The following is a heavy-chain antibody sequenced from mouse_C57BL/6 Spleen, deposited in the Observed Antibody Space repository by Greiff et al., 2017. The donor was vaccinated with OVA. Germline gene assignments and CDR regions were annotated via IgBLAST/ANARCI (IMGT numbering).Heavy chain of an antibody. J-gene: IGHJ3*01. CDR3: AKVYWDGALAWFAY. CDR1: GFSLTSYG. D-gene: IGHD4-1*01. V-gene: IGHV2-3*01. Sequence: VKLMESGPGLVAPSQCLSITCTVSGFSLTSYGVSWVRQPPGKGLEWMGEICGDGSNNNHSANISRLSISKDNSKSQVFLKLNSLQTDDTATYYCAKVYWDGALAWFAYWGQGTLVTVSA. CDR2: ICGDGSN.